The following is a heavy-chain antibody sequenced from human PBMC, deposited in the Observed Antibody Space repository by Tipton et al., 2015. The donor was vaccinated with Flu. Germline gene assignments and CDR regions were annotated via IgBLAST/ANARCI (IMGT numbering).Heavy chain of an antibody. D-gene: IGHD1-7*01. CDR2: IIPIFGTA. V-gene: IGHV1-69*01. Sequence: QLVQSGAEVKKPGSSVKVSCKASGGTFSSYAISWVPQAPGQGLEWMGGIIPIFGTANYAQKFQGRVTITADESTSTAYMELSSLRSEDTAVYYCARGGITGTTMHYYYGMDVWGQETTVTVSS. CDR1: GGTFSSYA. J-gene: IGHJ6*02. CDR3: ARGGITGTTMHYYYGMDV.